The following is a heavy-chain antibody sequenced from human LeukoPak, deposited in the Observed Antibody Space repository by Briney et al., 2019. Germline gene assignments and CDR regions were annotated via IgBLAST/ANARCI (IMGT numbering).Heavy chain of an antibody. Sequence: GGSLRLSCAASGFTFSSYSMNWVRQAPGKGLEWVSSISSNSSYIYYADSVKGRFTISRDNAKNSLYLQMNSLRAEDTAVYYCARDFGGLGYFDYWGQGTLVTVSS. CDR1: GFTFSSYS. CDR3: ARDFGGLGYFDY. CDR2: ISSNSSYI. V-gene: IGHV3-21*01. D-gene: IGHD6-19*01. J-gene: IGHJ4*02.